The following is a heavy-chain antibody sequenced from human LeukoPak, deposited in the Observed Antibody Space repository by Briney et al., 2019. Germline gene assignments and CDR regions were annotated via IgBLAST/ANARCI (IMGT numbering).Heavy chain of an antibody. J-gene: IGHJ6*02. CDR3: AREGGSRGSPYYYYGMDV. V-gene: IGHV1-69*13. CDR2: IIPIFGTV. Sequence: ASVKVSCKASGGTFSSYAISWVRQAPGQGLEWMGGIIPIFGTVNYAQKFQGRVTITADESTSTAYMELSSLRPEDTAVYYCAREGGSRGSPYYYYGMDVWGQGTTVTVSS. D-gene: IGHD2-15*01. CDR1: GGTFSSYA.